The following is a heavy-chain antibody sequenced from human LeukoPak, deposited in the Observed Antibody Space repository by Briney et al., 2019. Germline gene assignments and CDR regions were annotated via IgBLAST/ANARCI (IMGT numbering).Heavy chain of an antibody. CDR3: ARTNVTIVAMDY. J-gene: IGHJ4*02. CDR1: GDSVSSNSAT. D-gene: IGHD5-12*01. CDR2: TYFRSKWYN. V-gene: IGHV6-1*01. Sequence: SQTLSLTCAISGDSVSSNSATWTWIRQSPSRGLEWLGRTYFRSKWYNDYAVSVKSRITINPDTAKNQISLQLNSVTPEDTAVYYCARTNVTIVAMDYWGQGTLVTVPS.